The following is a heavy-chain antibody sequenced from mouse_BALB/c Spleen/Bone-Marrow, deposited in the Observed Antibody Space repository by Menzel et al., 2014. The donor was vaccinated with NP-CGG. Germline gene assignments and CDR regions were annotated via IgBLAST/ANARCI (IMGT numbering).Heavy chain of an antibody. Sequence: DVHLVESGGGLVQPGGSRKLSCAASGFTFSSFGMHWVRQAPEKGLEWVAYISSGSSTIYYADTVKGRFTISRDNPKNTLFLQMTSLRSEDTAMYYCARWRYGYAMDYWGQGTSVTVSP. D-gene: IGHD2-14*01. CDR2: ISSGSSTI. CDR1: GFTFSSFG. J-gene: IGHJ4*01. CDR3: ARWRYGYAMDY. V-gene: IGHV5-17*02.